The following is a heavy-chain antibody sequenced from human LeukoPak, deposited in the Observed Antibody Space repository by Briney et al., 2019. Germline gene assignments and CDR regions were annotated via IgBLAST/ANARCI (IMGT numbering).Heavy chain of an antibody. CDR2: ISGYDGNT. CDR1: GYTFTSYV. J-gene: IGHJ5*02. D-gene: IGHD6-19*01. CDR3: ARGAQWLVP. Sequence: WASVKVSCKASGYTFTSYVISWVRQAPGQGLDWMGWISGYDGNTKYAQKFQGRVTMTTDTFTSTAYMELRNLTSDDTAVFYCARGAQWLVPWGQGTLVTVSS. V-gene: IGHV1-18*01.